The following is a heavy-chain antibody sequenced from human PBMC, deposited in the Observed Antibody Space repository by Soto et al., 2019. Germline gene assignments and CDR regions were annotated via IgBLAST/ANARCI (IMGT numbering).Heavy chain of an antibody. CDR1: GYTFTSYG. J-gene: IGHJ4*02. CDR3: ARDPRPSGSYWGTADHELDY. D-gene: IGHD1-26*01. CDR2: ISAYNGNT. V-gene: IGHV1-18*01. Sequence: ASVKVSCKASGYTFTSYGISWVRQAPGQGLEWMGWISAYNGNTNYAQKLQGRVTMTTDTSTSTAYMELRSLRSDDTAVYYCARDPRPSGSYWGTADHELDYWGQGTLVTVSS.